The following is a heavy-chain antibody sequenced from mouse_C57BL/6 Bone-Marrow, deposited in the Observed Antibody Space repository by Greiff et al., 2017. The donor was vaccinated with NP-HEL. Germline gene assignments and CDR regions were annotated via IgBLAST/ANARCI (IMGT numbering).Heavy chain of an antibody. Sequence: EVQVVESEGGLVQPGSSMKLSCTASGFTFSDYSMAWVRQVPEKGLEWVANINYDGSSTYYLDSLKSRFIISRANAKNILYLQMSSLKSEDTATYYCAREGGLRRRTYAMDYWGQGTSVTVSS. CDR1: GFTFSDYS. V-gene: IGHV5-16*01. CDR2: INYDGSST. D-gene: IGHD2-4*01. J-gene: IGHJ4*01. CDR3: AREGGLRRRTYAMDY.